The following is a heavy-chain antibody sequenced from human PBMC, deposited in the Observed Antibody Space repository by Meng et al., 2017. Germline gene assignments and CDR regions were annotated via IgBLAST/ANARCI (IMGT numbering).Heavy chain of an antibody. V-gene: IGHV4-4*07. CDR2: TYTSGST. D-gene: IGHD6-19*01. Sequence: GSLRLSCTVSGGSISSYYWSWIRQPAGKGLEWIGRTYTSGSTNYNPSPKSRVTRSVDTSKNQFSLKLSSVTDADTAVYYCARKYSSGWSDGSGAFDIWGQGTMVTVSS. CDR3: ARKYSSGWSDGSGAFDI. J-gene: IGHJ3*02. CDR1: GGSISSYY.